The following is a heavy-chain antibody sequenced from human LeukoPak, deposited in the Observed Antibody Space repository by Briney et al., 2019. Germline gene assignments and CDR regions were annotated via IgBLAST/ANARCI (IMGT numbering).Heavy chain of an antibody. V-gene: IGHV3-30*02. CDR3: ANQGPGWYGTGPLDH. CDR2: IREDGSKK. CDR1: GLTFSYYG. D-gene: IGHD3-10*01. Sequence: PGGSLRLSCAASGLTFSYYGMHWARQAPGKGPGWLTFIREDGSKKDYADSVRGRFTITRDNSKTTLYLQMNSLRTEDTAIYYCANQGPGWYGTGPLDHWGQGNLVTVSS. J-gene: IGHJ4*02.